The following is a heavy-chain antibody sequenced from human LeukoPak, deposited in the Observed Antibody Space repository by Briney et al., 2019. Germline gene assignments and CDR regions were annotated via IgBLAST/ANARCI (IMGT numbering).Heavy chain of an antibody. CDR3: ARESDAVVPAAIVGAFDI. D-gene: IGHD2-2*02. CDR1: GGSISSGSYD. J-gene: IGHJ3*02. V-gene: IGHV4-61*02. CDR2: IYTSGST. Sequence: PSETLSLTCTVSGGSISSGSYDWSWIRQPAGKGLEWIGRIYTSGSTNYNPSLKSRVTMSVDTSKNQFSLKLSSVTAADTAVYYCARESDAVVPAAIVGAFDIWGQGTMVTVSS.